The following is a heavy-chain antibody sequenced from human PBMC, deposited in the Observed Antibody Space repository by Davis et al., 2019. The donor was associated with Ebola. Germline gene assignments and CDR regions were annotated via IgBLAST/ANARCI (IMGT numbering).Heavy chain of an antibody. J-gene: IGHJ6*02. V-gene: IGHV6-1*01. CDR1: GDSVFGKNGA. D-gene: IGHD3-16*01. CDR3: VRGWGRSGLDV. Sequence: TLSLTCAISGDSVFGKNGAWNWIRQSPSRGLEWLGRTYYTSKWHNDYGESVKSRITINPDTSKNQLSLQLNSVTPEDTAVYYCVRGWGRSGLDVWGQGTIVTVSS. CDR2: TYYTSKWHN.